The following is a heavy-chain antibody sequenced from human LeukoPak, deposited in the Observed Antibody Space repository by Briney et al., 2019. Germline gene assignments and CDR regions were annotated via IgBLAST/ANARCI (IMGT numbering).Heavy chain of an antibody. J-gene: IGHJ6*03. D-gene: IGHD6-13*01. CDR1: GYTFTSYG. Sequence: ASVKVSCKASGYTFTSYGISWVRQAPGQGLEWMGWISAYNGNTNYAQKLLGRVTMTTDTSTSTAYMELRSLRSDDTAVYYCASLVAAGTGYYYYYYMDVWGKGTTVTVSS. CDR2: ISAYNGNT. V-gene: IGHV1-18*01. CDR3: ASLVAAGTGYYYYYYMDV.